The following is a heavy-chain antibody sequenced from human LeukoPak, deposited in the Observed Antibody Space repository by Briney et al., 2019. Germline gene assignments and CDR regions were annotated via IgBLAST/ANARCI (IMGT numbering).Heavy chain of an antibody. D-gene: IGHD3-16*01. V-gene: IGHV4-4*02. CDR2: IYHSGST. CDR1: GGSISSSNW. J-gene: IGHJ4*02. CDR3: ARAGIMITFGGVNTIFDY. Sequence: SETLSLTCAVSGGSISSSNWWSWVRQPPGKGLEWIGEIYHSGSTYYNPSLKSRVTISVDRSKNQFSLKLSSVTAADTAVYYCARAGIMITFGGVNTIFDYWGQGTLVTVSS.